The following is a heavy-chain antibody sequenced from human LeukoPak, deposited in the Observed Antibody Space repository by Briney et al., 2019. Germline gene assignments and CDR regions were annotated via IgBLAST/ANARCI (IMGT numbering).Heavy chain of an antibody. CDR2: ITGSGDNT. D-gene: IGHD4-17*01. CDR1: GFTFSSYA. J-gene: IGHJ4*02. V-gene: IGHV3-23*01. CDR3: AKDRYGDYQGDY. Sequence: PGGSLRLSCAVSGFTFSSYAMSWVRQAPGKGLEWVSTITGSGDNTYYADSVKGRFTISRDNSKNTLNLQMNSLRAEDTAVYYCAKDRYGDYQGDYCGQGTLVTVSS.